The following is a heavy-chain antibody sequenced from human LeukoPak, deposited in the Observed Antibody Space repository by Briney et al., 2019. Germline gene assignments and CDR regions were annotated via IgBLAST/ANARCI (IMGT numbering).Heavy chain of an antibody. V-gene: IGHV1-69*13. CDR3: ARDGSSSSSGYYYYYMDV. J-gene: IGHJ6*03. CDR1: GGTFSSYA. CDR2: IIPIFGTA. Sequence: SVKVSCKASGGTFSSYAISWVRQAPGQGLEWMGGIIPIFGTANYSQKLQGRVTITADESTSTAYMELSSLRSEDTAVYYCARDGSSSSSGYYYYYMDVWGKGTTVTVSS. D-gene: IGHD6-6*01.